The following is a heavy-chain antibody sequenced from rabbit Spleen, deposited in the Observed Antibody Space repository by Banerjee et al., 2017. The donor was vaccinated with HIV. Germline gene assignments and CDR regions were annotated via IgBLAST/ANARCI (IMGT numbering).Heavy chain of an antibody. J-gene: IGHJ6*01. CDR1: GFSFSSSYY. V-gene: IGHV1S40*01. CDR2: IYPVFGIT. CDR3: TRNANGGWDL. D-gene: IGHD4-1*01. Sequence: QSLEESGGGLVQPEGSLTLTCTASGFSFSSSYYMCWVRQAPGKGLEWIGDIYPVFGITNYANWMKGRFTISSDNAQNTVDLQMNSLTAADTATYFCTRNANGGWDLWGPGTLVTV.